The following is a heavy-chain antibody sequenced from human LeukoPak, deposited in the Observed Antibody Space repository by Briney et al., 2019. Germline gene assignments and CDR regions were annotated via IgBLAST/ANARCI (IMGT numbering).Heavy chain of an antibody. CDR2: IYYSGST. V-gene: IGHV4-39*07. Sequence: PSETLSLTCTVSGGSISSSSYYWGWIRQPPGKGLEWIGSIYYSGSTYYNPSLKSRVTISVDTSKNQFSLKLSSVTAADTAVYYCARDGIVGARRFDYWGQGTLVTVSS. J-gene: IGHJ4*02. CDR1: GGSISSSSYY. CDR3: ARDGIVGARRFDY. D-gene: IGHD1-26*01.